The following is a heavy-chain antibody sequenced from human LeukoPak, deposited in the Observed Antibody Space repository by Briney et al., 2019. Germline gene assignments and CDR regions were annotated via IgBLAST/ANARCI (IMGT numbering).Heavy chain of an antibody. Sequence: PGRSLRLTCAASGFTFSNFAMHWVRQTPGKGLAWVALISDDGSNKYYTGSVKGRFTISRDNSKNTLFLQMNSLRAEDTAVYYCARDRSHITGTTRYYYGMDVWGPGTTVTVSS. J-gene: IGHJ6*02. CDR2: ISDDGSNK. V-gene: IGHV3-30-3*01. CDR3: ARDRSHITGTTRYYYGMDV. D-gene: IGHD1-7*01. CDR1: GFTFSNFA.